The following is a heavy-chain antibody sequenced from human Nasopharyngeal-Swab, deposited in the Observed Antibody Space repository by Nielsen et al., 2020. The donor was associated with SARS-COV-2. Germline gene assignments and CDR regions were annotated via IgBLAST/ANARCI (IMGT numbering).Heavy chain of an antibody. Sequence: GGPLRPPCSASGFTFSSYAMHWVRQSPGKGREWVALISYDGTNKDYADSVKGRFTLSRDNSINTLYLQMNSLRPEDTALYYCVSDYNWRLDYWGQGTLVTVSS. CDR1: GFTFSSYA. J-gene: IGHJ4*02. CDR2: ISYDGTNK. V-gene: IGHV3-30-3*01. D-gene: IGHD1-20*01. CDR3: VSDYNWRLDY.